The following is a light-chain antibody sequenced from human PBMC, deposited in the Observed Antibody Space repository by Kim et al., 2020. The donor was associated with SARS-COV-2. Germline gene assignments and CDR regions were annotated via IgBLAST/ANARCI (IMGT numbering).Light chain of an antibody. CDR2: DVT. Sequence: QSALTQAASVSGSPGQSIIMSCTGSSSDVGAYNYVSWYQQYPGKAPKLMIYDVTKRPSGVSDRFSGSKSDNTASLTISGLQPEDEADYYCSSFTTTYTYVFGGGTKVTVL. CDR3: SSFTTTYTYV. V-gene: IGLV2-14*03. J-gene: IGLJ1*01. CDR1: SSDVGAYNY.